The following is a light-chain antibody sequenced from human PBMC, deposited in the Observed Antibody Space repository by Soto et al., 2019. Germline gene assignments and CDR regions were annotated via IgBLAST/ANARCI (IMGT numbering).Light chain of an antibody. CDR1: QSVDSRH. CDR2: AVS. CDR3: KQYGNSPRYS. Sequence: EIVLTQSPGTLSLSPGERATLSCRASQSVDSRHLAWYQQKPGQAPRLLIYAVSSRATGIPDRFSGSGSGTDFTLTISRLEPEDFAEYYCKQYGNSPRYSFGQGTKLELK. J-gene: IGKJ2*03. V-gene: IGKV3-20*01.